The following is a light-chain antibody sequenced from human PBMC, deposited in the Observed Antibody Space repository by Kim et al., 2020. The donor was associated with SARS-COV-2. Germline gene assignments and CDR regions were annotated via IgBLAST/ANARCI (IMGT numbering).Light chain of an antibody. CDR3: SSLTSGATSVV. V-gene: IGLV2-14*03. CDR1: SSDVGAYNR. CDR2: DVS. Sequence: QSALTQPASVSGSPGQSITISCTGTSSDVGAYNRVSWYQQHPGKAPKLMIFDVSNRPSGISNRFSGSKSDNTASLTISGLQAEDEDDYFCSSLTSGATSVVFGGGTQLTVL. J-gene: IGLJ2*01.